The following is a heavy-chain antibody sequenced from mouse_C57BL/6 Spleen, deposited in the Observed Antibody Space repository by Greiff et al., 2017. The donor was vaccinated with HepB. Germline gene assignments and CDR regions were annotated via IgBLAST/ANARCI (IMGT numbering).Heavy chain of an antibody. CDR2: IDPSDSYT. Sequence: VQLQQPGAELVMPGASVKLSCKASGYTFTSYWMHWVKQRPGQGLEWIGEIDPSDSYTNYNQKFKGKSTLTVDKSSSTAYMQLSSLTSEDSAVYYCARGRLRRGGFAYWGQGTLVTVSA. CDR3: ARGRLRRGGFAY. V-gene: IGHV1-69*01. J-gene: IGHJ3*01. D-gene: IGHD2-4*01. CDR1: GYTFTSYW.